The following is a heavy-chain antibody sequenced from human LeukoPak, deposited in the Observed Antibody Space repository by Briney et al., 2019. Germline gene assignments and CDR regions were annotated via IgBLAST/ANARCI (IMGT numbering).Heavy chain of an antibody. J-gene: IGHJ6*03. Sequence: GGSLRLSCAASGFTFSNYAVSWVRQAPGKGLEWVSTISGSGRSTYYADSVKGRFTISRDNSKNTVYLHMSSLRAEDTAVYYCAKGDSNVYGFTYYYYYMDVWGKGTTVTVSS. CDR3: AKGDSNVYGFTYYYYYMDV. V-gene: IGHV3-23*01. D-gene: IGHD3/OR15-3a*01. CDR2: ISGSGRST. CDR1: GFTFSNYA.